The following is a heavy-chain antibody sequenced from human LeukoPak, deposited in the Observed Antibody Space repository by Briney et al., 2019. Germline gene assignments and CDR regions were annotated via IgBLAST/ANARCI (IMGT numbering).Heavy chain of an antibody. Sequence: GASVKLSCRASGYTFTNYDINWVRQPPGQGLEWMGWMNPNSGNTGYAQKFQGRVTMTRNTSITTAYMELSSLRSEDTAVYYCAISKVGSTTLPIDYWGQGTLVIVPS. CDR2: MNPNSGNT. J-gene: IGHJ4*02. CDR3: AISKVGSTTLPIDY. CDR1: GYTFTNYD. D-gene: IGHD1-26*01. V-gene: IGHV1-8*01.